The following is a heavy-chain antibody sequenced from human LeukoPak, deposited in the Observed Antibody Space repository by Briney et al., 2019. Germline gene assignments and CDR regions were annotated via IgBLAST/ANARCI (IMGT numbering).Heavy chain of an antibody. CDR3: ARDSMRYYDSSGPLGAFDI. CDR1: GYTFTSYG. Sequence: GASVKVSCKASGYTFTSYGISWVRQAPGQGLEWMGWISAYNGNTNYAQKLQGRVTMTTDTSTSTAYMELRSLRSDDTAVYYCARDSMRYYDSSGPLGAFDIWGQGTMVTVSS. V-gene: IGHV1-18*01. D-gene: IGHD3-22*01. J-gene: IGHJ3*02. CDR2: ISAYNGNT.